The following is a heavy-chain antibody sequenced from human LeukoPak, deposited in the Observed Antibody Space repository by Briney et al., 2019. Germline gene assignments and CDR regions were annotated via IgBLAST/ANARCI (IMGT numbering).Heavy chain of an antibody. CDR3: VRDLDC. CDR2: IKPDGREK. J-gene: IGHJ4*02. CDR1: GFTFSSYW. V-gene: IGHV3-7*05. Sequence: PGGSLRLSCVVSGFTFSSYWMNWVRQAPGKGLEGVANIKPDGREKNYVDSVKGRFTISRDNAKNSLYLQMNSLRAEDTAVYFCVRDLDCWGQGTLVTVSS.